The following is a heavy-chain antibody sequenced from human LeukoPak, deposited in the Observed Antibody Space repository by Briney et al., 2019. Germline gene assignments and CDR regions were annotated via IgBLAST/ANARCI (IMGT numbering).Heavy chain of an antibody. D-gene: IGHD5-24*01. CDR2: IYYSGIT. J-gene: IGHJ4*02. V-gene: IGHV4-59*01. CDR3: VRGSGRDGGF. CDR1: GDSISSSY. Sequence: KSSETLSLTCTVFGDSISSSYWSWIRQPPGRGLEWIGYIYYSGITNSNPSLMSRVTILIDTSKNQFSLTLSSVTAADTAMYYCVRGSGRDGGFWGQGTLVTVS.